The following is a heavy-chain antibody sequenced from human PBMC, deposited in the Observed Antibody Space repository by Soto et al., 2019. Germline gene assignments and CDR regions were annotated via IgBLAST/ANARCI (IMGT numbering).Heavy chain of an antibody. CDR1: GGSISRYY. V-gene: IGHV4-59*01. CDR2: VYYSGNT. CDR3: AKGRDILTGYTGGDAFEI. Sequence: VQLQESGPGLVKPSETLSLTCTVSGGSISRYYWSWIRLPPGKRLEWIGYVYYSGNTNYNPSLRSRVAISVDRSKNQFSLRLTSVTAADSALYYCAKGRDILTGYTGGDAFEIWGQGTMVTVSS. D-gene: IGHD3-9*01. J-gene: IGHJ3*02.